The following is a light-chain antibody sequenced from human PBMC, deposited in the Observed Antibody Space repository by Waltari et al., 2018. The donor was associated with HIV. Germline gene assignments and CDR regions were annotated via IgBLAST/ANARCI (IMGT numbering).Light chain of an antibody. J-gene: IGLJ3*02. Sequence: QSVLTQPPSAYGTPGQRVAISCSARSSNVATNHVNWYKQPPGTAPKLVISYNNQRPLGVPDRFSGSKSGTSASLAISGLRSEDEADYYWATWDNSLSAWLFGGGTRLTVL. CDR1: SSNVATNH. CDR3: ATWDNSLSAWL. V-gene: IGLV1-47*01. CDR2: YNN.